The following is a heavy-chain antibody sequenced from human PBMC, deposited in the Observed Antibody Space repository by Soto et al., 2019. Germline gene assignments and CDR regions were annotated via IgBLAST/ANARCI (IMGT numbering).Heavy chain of an antibody. Sequence: QVQLQESGPGLVKPSETLSLTCTVSGGSISSYYWSWIRQPAGKGLEWIGRIYTSGSTNYNPSLKSRVTMSVDTSKNQFALKLSSVTAADTAVYYCARQGSMVRGVIAFDYWGQGTLVTVSS. CDR3: ARQGSMVRGVIAFDY. CDR1: GGSISSYY. J-gene: IGHJ4*02. D-gene: IGHD3-10*01. V-gene: IGHV4-4*07. CDR2: IYTSGST.